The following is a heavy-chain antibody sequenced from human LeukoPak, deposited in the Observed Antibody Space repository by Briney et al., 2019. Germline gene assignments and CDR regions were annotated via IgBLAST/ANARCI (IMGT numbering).Heavy chain of an antibody. CDR3: ARNEVLLWFGELLGHAFDI. J-gene: IGHJ3*02. Sequence: ASVKVSCKASGYTFTGYYMHWVRQAPGQGLEWMGWINPNSGGTNYAQKFQGRVTMTRDTSISTAYMELSRLRSDDTAVYYCARNEVLLWFGELLGHAFDIWGQGTMVTVPS. CDR2: INPNSGGT. D-gene: IGHD3-10*01. V-gene: IGHV1-2*02. CDR1: GYTFTGYY.